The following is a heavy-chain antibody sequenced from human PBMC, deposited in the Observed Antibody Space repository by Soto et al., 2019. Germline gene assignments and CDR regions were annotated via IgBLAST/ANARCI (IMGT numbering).Heavy chain of an antibody. J-gene: IGHJ4*02. D-gene: IGHD2-8*01. V-gene: IGHV3-30*18. CDR1: GFTFSSYV. CDR2: ISYDGSNK. CDR3: AKPQGVMVYAIDY. Sequence: LRLSCAASGFTFSSYVMHWVRQAPGKGLEWVAVISYDGSNKYYADSVKGRFTISRDNSKNTLYLQMNSLRAEDTAVYYCAKPQGVMVYAIDYWGQGTLVTVSS.